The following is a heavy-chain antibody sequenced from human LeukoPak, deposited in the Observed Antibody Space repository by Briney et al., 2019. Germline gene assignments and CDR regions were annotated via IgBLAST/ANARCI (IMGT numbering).Heavy chain of an antibody. CDR1: GFTLSNYG. V-gene: IGHV3-33*01. CDR2: IWYDGTNK. CDR3: ARESSLTEAYFDW. D-gene: IGHD3-16*01. Sequence: GGSLRLSCAASGFTLSNYGMHWVRQAPGKGLEWVAVIWYDGTNKQYVDSVKGRFTISRDNSENTLYLQMNSLRDEDTAVYYCARESSLTEAYFDWWGQGTLVTVSS. J-gene: IGHJ4*02.